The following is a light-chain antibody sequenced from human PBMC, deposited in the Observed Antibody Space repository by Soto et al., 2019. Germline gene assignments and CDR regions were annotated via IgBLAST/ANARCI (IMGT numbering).Light chain of an antibody. V-gene: IGKV1-5*03. CDR1: QSVDDW. CDR3: QHYSASSPWT. J-gene: IGKJ1*01. Sequence: DIQMTQSPSTLSASVGDRVTITCRASQSVDDWLAWFQQKPGKAPKVLIHRASFLDSGVPSRLSGSGSGTEFTLTITSLQPDDFATYYCQHYSASSPWTFGQGTKVEIK. CDR2: RAS.